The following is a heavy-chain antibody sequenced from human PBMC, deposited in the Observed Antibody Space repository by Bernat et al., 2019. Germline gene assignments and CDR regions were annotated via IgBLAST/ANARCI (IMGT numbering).Heavy chain of an antibody. CDR1: GGTFSSYT. Sequence: QVQLVQSGAEVKKPGSSVKVSCKASGGTFSSYTISWVRQAPGQGLEWMGRIIPILGIANYAQKFQGRVTITADKSTSTVYMELSSLRSEDTAVYYCASSVYDSSGYYDYWGQGTLVTVSS. CDR3: ASSVYDSSGYYDY. V-gene: IGHV1-69*02. D-gene: IGHD3-22*01. J-gene: IGHJ4*02. CDR2: IIPILGIA.